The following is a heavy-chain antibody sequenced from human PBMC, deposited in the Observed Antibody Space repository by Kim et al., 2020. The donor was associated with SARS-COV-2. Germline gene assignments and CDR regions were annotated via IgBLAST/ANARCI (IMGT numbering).Heavy chain of an antibody. CDR1: GFTFSSYG. D-gene: IGHD1-26*01. Sequence: GGSLRLSCAASGFTFSSYGMHWVRQAPGKGLEWVAVISYDGSNKYYADSVKGRFTISRDNSKNKLYLQMNSLRAEDTAVYYCATGPYSWSYYFDYWGQG. J-gene: IGHJ4*02. V-gene: IGHV3-30*03. CDR3: ATGPYSWSYYFDY. CDR2: ISYDGSNK.